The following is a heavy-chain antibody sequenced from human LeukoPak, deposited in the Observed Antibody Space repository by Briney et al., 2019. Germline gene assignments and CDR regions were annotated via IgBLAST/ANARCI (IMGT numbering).Heavy chain of an antibody. CDR1: GGSISSYY. D-gene: IGHD1-26*01. Sequence: SETLSLTCTVSGGSISSYYWSWIRQPAGKGLEWIGRIYTSGSTNYNPSLKSRVTMSVGTSKNQFSLKLSSVTAADTAVYYCARGSGSYNYYYYYMDVWGKGTTVTVSS. CDR3: ARGSGSYNYYYYYMDV. V-gene: IGHV4-4*07. CDR2: IYTSGST. J-gene: IGHJ6*03.